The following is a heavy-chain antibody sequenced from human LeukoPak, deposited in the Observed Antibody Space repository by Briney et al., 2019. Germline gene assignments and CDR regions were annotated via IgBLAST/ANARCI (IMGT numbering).Heavy chain of an antibody. V-gene: IGHV4-39*01. Sequence: SETLSLTCTVSGGSISSSNYYWGWIRQPPGKGLEWIGTIYYSGSTYYNPSLKSRVTISVDTSRNQFSLKLNSVTAADTAVYYCARLNGNYYRFDYWGQGILVTVSS. CDR2: IYYSGST. J-gene: IGHJ4*02. CDR3: ARLNGNYYRFDY. D-gene: IGHD1-26*01. CDR1: GGSISSSNYY.